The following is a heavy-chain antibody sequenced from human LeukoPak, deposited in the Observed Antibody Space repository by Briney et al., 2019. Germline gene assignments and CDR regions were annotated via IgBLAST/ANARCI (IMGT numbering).Heavy chain of an antibody. Sequence: PSETLSLTCAVYGGSFSGYYWSWIRQPLGKGLEWIGEINHSGSTNYNPSLKSRVTISVDTSKNQFSLKLSSVTAADTAVYYCARGYSSYCSSTSCPYYYYYYMDVWGKGTTVTVSS. CDR2: INHSGST. V-gene: IGHV4-34*01. J-gene: IGHJ6*03. CDR3: ARGYSSYCSSTSCPYYYYYYMDV. D-gene: IGHD2-2*01. CDR1: GGSFSGYY.